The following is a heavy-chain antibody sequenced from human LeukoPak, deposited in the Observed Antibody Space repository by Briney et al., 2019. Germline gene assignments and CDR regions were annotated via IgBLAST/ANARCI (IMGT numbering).Heavy chain of an antibody. Sequence: SETLSLTCTVSGGSISSYYWSWIRQPPGKGLEWIGYIYYSGTTNYNPSLKSRVTILVDTSKNQFSLKLSSVTAADTAVYYCARTEIAYGGNSDPYPFDYWGQGTLVTVSS. D-gene: IGHD4-23*01. CDR2: IYYSGTT. CDR3: ARTEIAYGGNSDPYPFDY. J-gene: IGHJ4*02. V-gene: IGHV4-59*08. CDR1: GGSISSYY.